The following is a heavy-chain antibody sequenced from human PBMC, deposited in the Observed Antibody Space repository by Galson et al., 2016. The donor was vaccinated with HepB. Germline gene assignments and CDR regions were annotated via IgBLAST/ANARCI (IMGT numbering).Heavy chain of an antibody. J-gene: IGHJ4*02. CDR3: AKDAGALERATITDYFDY. Sequence: SLRLSCAVSGFTFSNHGIHWLRQAPGKGLEWVALVSYDGNYKYYAESLKARFTISRDNSKNTVFLQMNSLRTEDTAVYYCAKDAGALERATITDYFDYCGQGTLVSVSS. CDR1: GFTFSNHG. CDR2: VSYDGNYK. V-gene: IGHV3-30*18. D-gene: IGHD5-24*01.